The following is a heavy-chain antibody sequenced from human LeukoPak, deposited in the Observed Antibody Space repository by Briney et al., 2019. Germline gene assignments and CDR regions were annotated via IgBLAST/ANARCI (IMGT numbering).Heavy chain of an antibody. V-gene: IGHV4-34*01. CDR2: INHSGST. D-gene: IGHD3-16*01. CDR3: ARDSWPGAGFGYYFDY. J-gene: IGHJ4*02. CDR1: GGSFSGYY. Sequence: SETLSLTCAVYGGSFSGYYWSWIRQPPGKGLEWIGEINHSGSTNYNPSLKSRVTMSVDTSKNQFSLKLSSVTAADTAVYYCARDSWPGAGFGYYFDYWGQGTLVTVSS.